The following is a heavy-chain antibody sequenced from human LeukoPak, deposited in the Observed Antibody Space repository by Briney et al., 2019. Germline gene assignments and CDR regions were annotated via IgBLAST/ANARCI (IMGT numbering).Heavy chain of an antibody. CDR2: ISSTCTYI. CDR3: ARDTARGPLVFMDV. J-gene: IGHJ6*03. Sequence: GGSLRLSCAASGFNFSSYTMNWVRQAPGKGLEWVSSISSTCTYIYCAASLKGRFTISRDNAKNSLYLQMNSLRAEDTAVYYCARDTARGPLVFMDVWGKGTTVTVSS. D-gene: IGHD5-18*01. CDR1: GFNFSSYT. V-gene: IGHV3-21*01.